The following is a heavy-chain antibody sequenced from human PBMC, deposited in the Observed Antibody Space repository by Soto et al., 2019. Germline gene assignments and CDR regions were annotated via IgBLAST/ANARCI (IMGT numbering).Heavy chain of an antibody. D-gene: IGHD2-2*01. Sequence: ASVKVSCKASGYTFTSYDINWVRQATGQGLEWMGWMNPNTGNTGYAQKFQGRVTMTRNTSISTAYMELSSLRSEDTAVYYCARALRRADTSYIAYYMDVWGKGTTVTVSS. CDR3: ARALRRADTSYIAYYMDV. CDR2: MNPNTGNT. J-gene: IGHJ6*03. V-gene: IGHV1-8*01. CDR1: GYTFTSYD.